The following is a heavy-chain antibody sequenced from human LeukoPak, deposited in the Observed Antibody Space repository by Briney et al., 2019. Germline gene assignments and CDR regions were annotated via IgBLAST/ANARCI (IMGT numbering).Heavy chain of an antibody. J-gene: IGHJ4*02. CDR1: GLTFSSYS. CDR2: ISSSSSYI. CDR3: ARDPTYGDYTFDY. V-gene: IGHV3-21*01. D-gene: IGHD4-17*01. Sequence: GGSLRLSCAASGLTFSSYSMNWVRQAPGKGLGWVSSISSSSSYIYYADSVKGRFTISRDNAKNSLYLQMNSLRAEDTAVYYCARDPTYGDYTFDYWGQGTLVTVSS.